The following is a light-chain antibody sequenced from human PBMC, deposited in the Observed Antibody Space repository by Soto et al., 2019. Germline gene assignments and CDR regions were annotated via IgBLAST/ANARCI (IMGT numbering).Light chain of an antibody. CDR2: SNN. Sequence: QSVLTQPPSASGTPGQRVTISCSGSSSNVGSLSVDWYQHLPGTAPKLLIYSNNQRPSGVPDRFSGSKSGTSAFLAISGLQSEDEADYYCAAWDDSLNGLYVFGTGTKLTVL. J-gene: IGLJ1*01. CDR3: AAWDDSLNGLYV. CDR1: SSNVGSLS. V-gene: IGLV1-44*01.